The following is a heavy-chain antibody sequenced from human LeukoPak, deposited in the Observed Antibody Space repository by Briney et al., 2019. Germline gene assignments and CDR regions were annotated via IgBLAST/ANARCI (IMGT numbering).Heavy chain of an antibody. J-gene: IGHJ5*02. CDR2: INPNSGGT. D-gene: IGHD6-13*01. Sequence: GASVKVSCKASGYTFTGYYMHWVRQAPGQGLEWMGWINPNSGGTNYAQKFQGRVTMTRDTSISTAYMELSRLRSDDTAVYYCARDLSAAEDWFDPWGQGTLVTVSS. CDR3: ARDLSAAEDWFDP. CDR1: GYTFTGYY. V-gene: IGHV1-2*02.